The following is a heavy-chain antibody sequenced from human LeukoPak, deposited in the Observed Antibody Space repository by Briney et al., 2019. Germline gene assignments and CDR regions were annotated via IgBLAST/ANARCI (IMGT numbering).Heavy chain of an antibody. CDR3: AREGYGSGSRGYYYYMDV. J-gene: IGHJ6*03. CDR1: GFTFSSYS. CDR2: IDPSSYYI. D-gene: IGHD3-10*01. Sequence: GGSLRLSCAASGFTFSSYSMNWVRQAPGKGLEWVSSIDPSSYYIYYGDSVKGRSAISRDNAKNSLYLQVNSLRAEDTAVYYCAREGYGSGSRGYYYYMDVWGKGTTVTVSS. V-gene: IGHV3-21*01.